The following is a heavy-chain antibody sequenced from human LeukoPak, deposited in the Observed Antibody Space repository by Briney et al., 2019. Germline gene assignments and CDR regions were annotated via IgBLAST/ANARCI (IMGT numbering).Heavy chain of an antibody. J-gene: IGHJ4*02. Sequence: GGSLRLSCAASGFTFSSYWMHWVRQAPGKGLVWVSRINSDGSSTSYADSVKSRFTISRDNAKNTLYLQMNSLRAEDTAVYYCARDGYSSSWTYFDYWGQGTLVTVSS. CDR2: INSDGSST. V-gene: IGHV3-74*01. D-gene: IGHD6-13*01. CDR1: GFTFSSYW. CDR3: ARDGYSSSWTYFDY.